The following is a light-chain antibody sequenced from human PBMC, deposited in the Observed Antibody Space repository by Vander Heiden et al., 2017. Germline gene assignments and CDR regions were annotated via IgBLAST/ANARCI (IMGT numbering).Light chain of an antibody. V-gene: IGKV1-39*01. Sequence: DIQMTQSPSSLSASVGDRVTITCRASQSISSYLNWYQQKPGKAPKLLIYAASSLQSGVPSRFSGSGSGTDFNLTISMLQSEDFATYYCQQSDSTPRTFGQGTKVEIK. CDR2: AAS. CDR3: QQSDSTPRT. J-gene: IGKJ1*01. CDR1: QSISSY.